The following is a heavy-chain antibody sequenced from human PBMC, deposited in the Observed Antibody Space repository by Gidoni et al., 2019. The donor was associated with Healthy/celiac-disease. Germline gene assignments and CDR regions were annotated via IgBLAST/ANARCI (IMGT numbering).Heavy chain of an antibody. Sequence: EVQLVESGGGLVQPGGSLKLSCAAAGFTFSGSAMHWVRQASGKGLEWVGRIRSKANSYATAYAASVKGRFTISRDDSKNTAYLQMNSLKTEDTAVYYCTGYYYDSSAVFGGDDYWGQGTLVTVSS. CDR1: GFTFSGSA. D-gene: IGHD3-22*01. V-gene: IGHV3-73*02. J-gene: IGHJ4*02. CDR3: TGYYYDSSAVFGGDDY. CDR2: IRSKANSYAT.